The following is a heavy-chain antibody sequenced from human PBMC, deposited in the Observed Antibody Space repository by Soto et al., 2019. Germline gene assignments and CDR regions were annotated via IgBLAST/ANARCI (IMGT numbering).Heavy chain of an antibody. CDR2: IYSGGST. J-gene: IGHJ4*02. V-gene: IGHV3-53*01. Sequence: EVQLVESGGGLIQPGGSLRLSCAASGFTVSSNYMSWVRQAPGKGLEWVSVIYSGGSTYYADSVKGRFTISRDNSKNTLYLQMNSLRAEDMAVYYCARTSSSWYSFYFDYWGQGTLVTVSS. CDR1: GFTVSSNY. D-gene: IGHD6-13*01. CDR3: ARTSSSWYSFYFDY.